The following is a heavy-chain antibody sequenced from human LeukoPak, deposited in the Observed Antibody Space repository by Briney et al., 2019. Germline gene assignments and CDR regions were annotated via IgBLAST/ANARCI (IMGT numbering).Heavy chain of an antibody. J-gene: IGHJ4*02. CDR1: GFTFSSYA. CDR2: ISYDGSNK. D-gene: IGHD6-13*01. CDR3: AREGFLAASFDY. V-gene: IGHV3-30*01. Sequence: GGSLRLSCAASGFTFSSYAMHWVRQAPGKGLEGVAVISYDGSNKYYADSVKGRFTISRDNSKNTLYLQMNSLRAEDTAVYYCAREGFLAASFDYWGQGTLVTVSS.